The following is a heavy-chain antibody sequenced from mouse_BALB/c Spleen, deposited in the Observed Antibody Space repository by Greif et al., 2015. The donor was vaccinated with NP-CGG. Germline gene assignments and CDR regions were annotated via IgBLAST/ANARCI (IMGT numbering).Heavy chain of an antibody. D-gene: IGHD2-1*01. CDR1: GYTFTSYW. CDR2: INPSNGRT. CDR3: VYGNYGTWFAY. J-gene: IGHJ3*01. Sequence: QVQLQQSGAELVKPGASVKLSCKASGYTFTSYWMHWVKQRPGQGLEWIGEINPSNGRTNYNEKFKSKATLTVDKSSSTAYMQLSSLTSEDSAVYYCVYGNYGTWFAYWGQGTLVTVSA. V-gene: IGHV1S81*02.